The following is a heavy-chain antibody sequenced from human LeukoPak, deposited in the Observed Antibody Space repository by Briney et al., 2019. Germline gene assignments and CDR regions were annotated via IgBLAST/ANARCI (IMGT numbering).Heavy chain of an antibody. J-gene: IGHJ4*02. V-gene: IGHV4-30-4*08. CDR3: ARARGYCSGGSCYLDY. D-gene: IGHD2-15*01. CDR2: IYYSGST. Sequence: SQTLSLTCTVSGGSISSGDYYWSWIRQPPGKGLEWIGYIYYSGSTNYNPSLKSRVTISVDTSKNQFSLKLSSVTAADTAVYYCARARGYCSGGSCYLDYWGQGTLVTVSS. CDR1: GGSISSGDYY.